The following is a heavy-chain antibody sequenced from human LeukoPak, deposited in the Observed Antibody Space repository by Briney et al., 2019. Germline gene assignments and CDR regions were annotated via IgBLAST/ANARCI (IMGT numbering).Heavy chain of an antibody. D-gene: IGHD4-11*01. CDR2: IYISGTP. V-gene: IGHV4-4*07. CDR1: GDSISTYY. Sequence: PSETLSLTCTVPGDSISTYYWSWVRQPAGKGLEWIGRIYISGTPNYNPSLRGRVTMSIDTSMNQFSLKLTSVTAADTAVYYCAREKMTTITTIDYWGQGTLVIVSS. CDR3: AREKMTTITTIDY. J-gene: IGHJ4*02.